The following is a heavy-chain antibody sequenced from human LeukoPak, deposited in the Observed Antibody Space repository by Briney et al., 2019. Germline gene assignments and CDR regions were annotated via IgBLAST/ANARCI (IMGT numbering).Heavy chain of an antibody. D-gene: IGHD3-10*01. J-gene: IGHJ3*02. CDR2: ITYDGTDT. CDR1: GFNFRSYA. CDR3: ARLGGYAFDM. V-gene: IGHV3-30-3*01. Sequence: GGSLRLSCAASGFNFRSYAFHWVRQAPRKGPEGMASITYDGTDTYYADSVQGRFTLSRDSSQNTLYLQMNSLRPADTAVYYCARLGGYAFDMWGQGTMVTVSS.